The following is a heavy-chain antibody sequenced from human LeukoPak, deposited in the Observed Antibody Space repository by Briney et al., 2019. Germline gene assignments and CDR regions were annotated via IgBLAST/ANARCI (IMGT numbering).Heavy chain of an antibody. Sequence: ASVKVSCKASGYTFTGYYIHWVRQAPGQGLEWMAWINPNSGGTNYAQKFQGRVTMTRDTSISTAYMELSRLRSDDTAVYYCARDSREYCTNGICSLGESTWGQGTLVTVSS. CDR2: INPNSGGT. CDR3: ARDSREYCTNGICSLGEST. CDR1: GYTFTGYY. V-gene: IGHV1-2*02. J-gene: IGHJ5*02. D-gene: IGHD2-8*01.